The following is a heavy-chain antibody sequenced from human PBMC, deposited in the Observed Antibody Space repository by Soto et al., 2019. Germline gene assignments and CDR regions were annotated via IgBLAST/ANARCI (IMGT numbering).Heavy chain of an antibody. D-gene: IGHD2-21*02. CDR2: IYWNDDK. Sequence: QITLKESGPTLVKPTQTLTLTCTFSGFSLSTSGVGVGWIRQPPGKALEWLALIYWNDDKRYSPSLKSRLTITKDTSKNQVVLTMTNMDPVDTATYYCAHRLSGGDFDNWFDPWGQGTLVTVSS. CDR3: AHRLSGGDFDNWFDP. J-gene: IGHJ5*02. CDR1: GFSLSTSGVG. V-gene: IGHV2-5*01.